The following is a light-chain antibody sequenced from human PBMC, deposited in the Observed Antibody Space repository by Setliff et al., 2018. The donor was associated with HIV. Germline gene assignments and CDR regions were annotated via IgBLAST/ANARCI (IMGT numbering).Light chain of an antibody. CDR1: RSDIGTYDL. CDR2: EVN. V-gene: IGLV2-14*02. CDR3: SSYTSSTTVL. Sequence: QSVLTQPASVSGSPGQSSTISCTGTRSDIGTYDLVSWYRQYPGKAPKLIIYEVNRRPAGVSDRLSGSKSGNTASLTVSGLQAEDEADYYCSSYTSSTTVLFGGGTKVTVL. J-gene: IGLJ2*01.